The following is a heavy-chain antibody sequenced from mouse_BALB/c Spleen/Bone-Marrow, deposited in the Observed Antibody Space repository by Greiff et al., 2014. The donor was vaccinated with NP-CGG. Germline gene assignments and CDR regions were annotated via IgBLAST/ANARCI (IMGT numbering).Heavy chain of an antibody. CDR3: ASLFGGAMDY. J-gene: IGHJ4*01. Sequence: EVQLVESGGGLVKPGGSLKLSCAASGFTFSSYAMSWVRQTPEKRLEWVATISSGGSYTYYPDSVKGQFTISGDNAKNTLNLQLSSLRSEDTAMYYCASLFGGAMDYWGQGTSVTVSS. D-gene: IGHD3-1*01. CDR1: GFTFSSYA. CDR2: ISSGGSYT. V-gene: IGHV5-9-3*01.